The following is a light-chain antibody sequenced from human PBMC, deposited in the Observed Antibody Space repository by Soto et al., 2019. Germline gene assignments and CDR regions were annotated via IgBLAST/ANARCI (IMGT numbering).Light chain of an antibody. V-gene: IGLV1-40*01. CDR1: GSNIGAGYA. CDR2: GNS. Sequence: QSVLTQPPSVSGAPGQRVTISCTGSGSNIGAGYAVHWYQQFPGTAPKLIIYGNSNRPSGVPDRFSGSKSGTSASLAITGLQAEDEADYYCQSYDSSLSGYVFGTGTKVTVL. J-gene: IGLJ1*01. CDR3: QSYDSSLSGYV.